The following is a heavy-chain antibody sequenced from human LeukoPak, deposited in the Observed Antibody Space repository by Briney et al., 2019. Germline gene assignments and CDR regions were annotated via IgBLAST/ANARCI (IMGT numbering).Heavy chain of an antibody. J-gene: IGHJ4*02. D-gene: IGHD3-3*01. CDR3: ARRTNYDFDY. Sequence: KTGGSLRLSCAASGFTFSSYAMTWVRQAPGKGLEWVSSISSSSSYIYYADSVKGRFTISRDNAKNSLYLQMNSLRAEDTAVYYCARRTNYDFDYWGQGTLVTVSS. CDR1: GFTFSSYA. V-gene: IGHV3-21*01. CDR2: ISSSSSYI.